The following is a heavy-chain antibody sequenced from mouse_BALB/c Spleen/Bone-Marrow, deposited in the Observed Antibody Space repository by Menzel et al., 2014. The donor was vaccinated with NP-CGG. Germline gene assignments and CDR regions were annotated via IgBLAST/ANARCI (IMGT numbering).Heavy chain of an antibody. D-gene: IGHD1-1*02. CDR1: GYAFSSYW. CDR3: ARQYGNYFAY. J-gene: IGHJ2*01. V-gene: IGHV1-80*01. Sequence: QVQLQQPGAELVRPGSSVKISCKASGYAFSSYWMNWVKQRPGQGLEWIGQIYPGDGDTNYNGKFKGKATLTADKSSSTAYIQLSSLTSEDSAVYFCARQYGNYFAYGGQGTTLADAS. CDR2: IYPGDGDT.